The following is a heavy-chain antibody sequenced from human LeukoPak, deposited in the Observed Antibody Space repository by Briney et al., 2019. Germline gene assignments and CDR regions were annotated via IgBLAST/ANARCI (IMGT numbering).Heavy chain of an antibody. CDR3: ASRVVPAASGSDY. CDR1: GGSFSGYY. Sequence: SETLSLTCAVYGGSFSGYYWSWIRQPPGKGLEWIGEINHSGSTNYNPSLKSRVTISVDTSKNQFSLKLSSVTAADTAVYYCASRVVPAASGSDYWGQGTLVTVSS. V-gene: IGHV4-34*01. D-gene: IGHD2-2*01. J-gene: IGHJ4*02. CDR2: INHSGST.